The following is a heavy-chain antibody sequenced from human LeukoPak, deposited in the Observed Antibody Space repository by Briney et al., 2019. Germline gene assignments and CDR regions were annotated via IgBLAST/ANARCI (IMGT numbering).Heavy chain of an antibody. CDR2: IIPIFGTA. D-gene: IGHD3-3*01. V-gene: IGHV1-69*13. CDR1: GGTFSSYA. J-gene: IGHJ4*02. Sequence: SVKLSCKASGGTFSSYAISWVRQAPGQGLEWMGGIIPIFGTANNEQKFQGRVTITADEDTSTAYMELSSLRSEDTAVYYCARASDYDFWSGYPTYYFDYWGQGTLVTVSS. CDR3: ARASDYDFWSGYPTYYFDY.